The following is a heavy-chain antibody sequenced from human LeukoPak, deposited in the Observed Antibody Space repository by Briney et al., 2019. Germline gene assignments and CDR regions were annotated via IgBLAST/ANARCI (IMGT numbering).Heavy chain of an antibody. CDR1: GYTFTSYG. CDR3: ARYHSCSGSYYYYGMDV. Sequence: ASVKVSCKASGYTFTSYGISWVRQAPGQGLEWMGWISAYNGNTNYAQKLQGRVTMTTDTSTSTAYMELRSLRSDDTAVYYCARYHSCSGSYYYYGMDVWGQGTTVTVSS. V-gene: IGHV1-18*01. J-gene: IGHJ6*02. D-gene: IGHD1-26*01. CDR2: ISAYNGNT.